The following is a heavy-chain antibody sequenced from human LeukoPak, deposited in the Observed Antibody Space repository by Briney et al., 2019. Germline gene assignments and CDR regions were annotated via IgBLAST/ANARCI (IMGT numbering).Heavy chain of an antibody. Sequence: PGGSLRLSCAASGFTFSSYSMNWVRQAPGKGLEWVSSISSSSSYIYYADSVKGRFTISRDNAKNSLYLQMNSLRAEDTAVYYCAKHPGEGYFDSSGYYHYYFDYWGQGTLVTVSS. D-gene: IGHD3-22*01. CDR3: AKHPGEGYFDSSGYYHYYFDY. CDR1: GFTFSSYS. V-gene: IGHV3-21*04. J-gene: IGHJ4*02. CDR2: ISSSSSYI.